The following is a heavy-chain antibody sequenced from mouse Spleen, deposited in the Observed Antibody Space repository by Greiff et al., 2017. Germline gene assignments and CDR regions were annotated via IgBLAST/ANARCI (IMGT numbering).Heavy chain of an antibody. J-gene: IGHJ3*01. CDR1: GYTFTDYY. D-gene: IGHD2-1*01. Sequence: QVQLQQSGAELVRPGASVKLSCKASGYTFTDYYINWVKQRPGQGLEWIARIYPGSGNTYYNEKFKGKATLTAEKSSSTAYMQLSSLTSEDSAVYFCARGAFYYGNYEGFAYWGQGTLVTVSA. V-gene: IGHV1-76*01. CDR3: ARGAFYYGNYEGFAY. CDR2: IYPGSGNT.